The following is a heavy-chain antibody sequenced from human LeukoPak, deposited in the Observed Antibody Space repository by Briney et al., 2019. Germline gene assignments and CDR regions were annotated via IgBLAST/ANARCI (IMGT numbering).Heavy chain of an antibody. J-gene: IGHJ5*02. CDR1: GYTFTSYY. V-gene: IGHV1-46*01. CDR2: INPSGGST. CDR3: ARVDIDGFGVDP. Sequence: ASVKVSCTASGYTFTSYYMHWVRQAPGQGLEWMGIINPSGGSTSYAQKFQGRVTMTRDTSASTVYMELSSLRSEDTAVYYCARVDIDGFGVDPWGQGTLVTVSS. D-gene: IGHD5-12*01.